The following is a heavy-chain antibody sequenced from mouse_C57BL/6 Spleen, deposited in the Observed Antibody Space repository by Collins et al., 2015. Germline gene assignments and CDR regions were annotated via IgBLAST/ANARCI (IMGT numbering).Heavy chain of an antibody. V-gene: IGHV1-50*01. CDR1: GYTFTSYW. J-gene: IGHJ3*01. CDR3: ARASRDGYYPSAY. CDR2: IDPSDSYT. D-gene: IGHD2-3*01. Sequence: LQQPGAELVKPGASVKLSCKASGYTFTSYWLQWVKQRPGQGLEWIGEIDPSDSYTNYNQKFKGKATLTVDTSSSTAYMQLSSLTSEDSAVYYCARASRDGYYPSAYWGQGTLVTVSA.